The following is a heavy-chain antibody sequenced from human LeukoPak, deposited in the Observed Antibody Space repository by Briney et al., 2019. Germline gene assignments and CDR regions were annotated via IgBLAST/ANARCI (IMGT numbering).Heavy chain of an antibody. CDR1: GGSTSSSNFY. J-gene: IGHJ4*02. V-gene: IGHV4-39*07. Sequence: PSETLSLTCTVSGGSTSSSNFYWGWIRQPPGMGLEWIGGIHYSGNTYYNPSLKSRVTISIDTSKNQFSLKLSSVTAADTAVYYCARSPAPLYWGQGTLVTVSS. CDR3: ARSPAPLY. CDR2: IHYSGNT.